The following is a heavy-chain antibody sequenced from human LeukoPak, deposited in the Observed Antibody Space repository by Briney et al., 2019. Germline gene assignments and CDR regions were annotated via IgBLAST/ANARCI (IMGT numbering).Heavy chain of an antibody. CDR1: GYTFTSYG. V-gene: IGHV1-18*01. Sequence: GASVKVSCKASGYTFTSYGISWVRQAPGQGLEWMGWISAYNGNTNYAQKLQGRVTMTTDTSTSTAYTELRSLRSDDTAVYYCARDSWPGSSGWYGAFDIWGQGTMVTVSS. CDR2: ISAYNGNT. D-gene: IGHD6-19*01. J-gene: IGHJ3*02. CDR3: ARDSWPGSSGWYGAFDI.